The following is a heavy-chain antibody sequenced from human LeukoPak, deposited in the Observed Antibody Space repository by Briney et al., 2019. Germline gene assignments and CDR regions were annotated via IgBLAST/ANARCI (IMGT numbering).Heavy chain of an antibody. Sequence: ASVKVSCKASGGTFSSYAISWVRQAPGQGFEWMGGIIPIFGTANYAQKFQGRVTITTGESTSTAYMELSSLRSEDTAVYYCARSTSDYYGSSLRFDYWGQGTLVTVSS. D-gene: IGHD3-10*01. CDR3: ARSTSDYYGSSLRFDY. V-gene: IGHV1-69*05. CDR2: IIPIFGTA. CDR1: GGTFSSYA. J-gene: IGHJ4*02.